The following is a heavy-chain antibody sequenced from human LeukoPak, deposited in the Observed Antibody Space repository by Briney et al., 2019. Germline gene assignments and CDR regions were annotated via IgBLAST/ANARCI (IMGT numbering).Heavy chain of an antibody. CDR1: GYNFTNYW. Sequence: GDSLKISCKGSGYNFTNYWIGWVRQMPGKGLEWMGIIYPGDSDTRYSPSFRGQVTISADKSITTAYLQWSSLKASDTAIYYCARPDRTVGATKLDFWGQGTLVTVSS. D-gene: IGHD1-26*01. V-gene: IGHV5-51*01. CDR2: IYPGDSDT. CDR3: ARPDRTVGATKLDF. J-gene: IGHJ4*02.